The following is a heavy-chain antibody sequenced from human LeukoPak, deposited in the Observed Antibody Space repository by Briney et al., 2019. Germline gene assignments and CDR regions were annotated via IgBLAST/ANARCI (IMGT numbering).Heavy chain of an antibody. J-gene: IGHJ4*02. V-gene: IGHV3-21*01. Sequence: GGSLRLSCAASGFTFSSYSMNWVRQAPGKGLEWVSSISSSSSYIYYADSVKGRFTISRDNAKNSLYLQMNSLRAEDTAVYYCARGDYDFWSGYYPFGYWGQGTLVTVSS. D-gene: IGHD3-3*01. CDR2: ISSSSSYI. CDR3: ARGDYDFWSGYYPFGY. CDR1: GFTFSSYS.